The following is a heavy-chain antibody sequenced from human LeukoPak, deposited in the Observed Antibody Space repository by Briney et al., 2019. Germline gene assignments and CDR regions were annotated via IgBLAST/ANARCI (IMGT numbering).Heavy chain of an antibody. CDR3: AKPYDSSGYYLTDY. CDR2: ISGSGGST. J-gene: IGHJ4*02. D-gene: IGHD3-22*01. V-gene: IGHV3-23*01. Sequence: HPGGSLRLSCAASGFTFSSYAMSWVRQAPGKGLEWVSAISGSGGSTYYADSVKGRFTISRDNSKNTLYLQMYSLRAEDTAVYYCAKPYDSSGYYLTDYWGQGTLVTVSS. CDR1: GFTFSSYA.